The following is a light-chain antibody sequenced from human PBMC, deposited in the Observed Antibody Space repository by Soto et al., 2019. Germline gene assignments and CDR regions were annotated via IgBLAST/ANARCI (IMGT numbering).Light chain of an antibody. Sequence: QSALTQPPSASGSPGQSVTISCTVTSSDVGGYNYVSWYQQHPGKVPKLMVYEVNNRPSGVPDRFSGSKSGNTASLTVSGLQAEDEADYYCTSYAGGNNVFGTGTKLTVL. CDR3: TSYAGGNNV. V-gene: IGLV2-8*01. CDR2: EVN. J-gene: IGLJ1*01. CDR1: SSDVGGYNY.